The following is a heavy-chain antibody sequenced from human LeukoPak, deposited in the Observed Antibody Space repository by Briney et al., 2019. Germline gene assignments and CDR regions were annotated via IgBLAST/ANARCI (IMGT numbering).Heavy chain of an antibody. CDR1: GGSISSGDYY. CDR2: IYYSGST. CDR3: ARERIAAAGTRRWFDR. Sequence: PSETLSLTCTVSGGSISSGDYYWSWIRQPPGKGLEWIGYIYYSGSTYYNPSLKSRVTISVDTSKNQFSLKLSSVTAADTAVYYCARERIAAAGTRRWFDRWGQGTLVTVSS. D-gene: IGHD6-13*01. V-gene: IGHV4-30-4*01. J-gene: IGHJ5*02.